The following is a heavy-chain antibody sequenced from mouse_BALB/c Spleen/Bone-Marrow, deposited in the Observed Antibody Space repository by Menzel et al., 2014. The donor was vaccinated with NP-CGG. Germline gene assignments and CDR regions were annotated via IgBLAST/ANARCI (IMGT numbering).Heavy chain of an antibody. CDR2: IYPGDGST. J-gene: IGHJ3*01. Sequence: QVQLQQSGPELVKPGASVKMSCTASGYTFTSYFIHWVKQRPGQGLEWIGWIYPGDGSTKYNVKFEGKTTLTADKSSSTAYMLLSSLTSEDSAIYFCARGDYYYGRGRAWFAYWGQGTLVTVSA. CDR1: GYTFTSYF. CDR3: ARGDYYYGRGRAWFAY. V-gene: IGHV1S56*01. D-gene: IGHD1-1*01.